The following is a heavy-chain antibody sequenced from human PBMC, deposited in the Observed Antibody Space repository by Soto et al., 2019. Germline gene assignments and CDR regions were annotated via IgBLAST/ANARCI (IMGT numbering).Heavy chain of an antibody. CDR2: ISGSSSAI. V-gene: IGHV3-48*02. CDR3: ARLYCSGVFVNSGESNGMDA. D-gene: IGHD2-15*01. CDR1: GFTFSSYA. J-gene: IGHJ6*02. Sequence: GGSLRLSCAASGFTFSSYAMSWVRQAPGKGLEWVSYISGSSSAIYYADSVMGRFTVSRDNAKNSLYLQMNSLRDEDTAVYYCARLYCSGVFVNSGESNGMDARAQGDTVTVSS.